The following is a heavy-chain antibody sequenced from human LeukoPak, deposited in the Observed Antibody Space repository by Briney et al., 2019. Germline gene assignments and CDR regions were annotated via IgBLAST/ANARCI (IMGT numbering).Heavy chain of an antibody. D-gene: IGHD6-13*01. V-gene: IGHV5-51*01. Sequence: GESLKISCKGSGYRFSAYWIGWVRRMPGKGLESLGIMYPGDSDTRYSPSFQGQVTMSVDNSISTAFLQWSSLKASDTAIYCCARLYSSSWYNFDYWGQGTLVTVSS. CDR2: MYPGDSDT. CDR3: ARLYSSSWYNFDY. CDR1: GYRFSAYW. J-gene: IGHJ4*02.